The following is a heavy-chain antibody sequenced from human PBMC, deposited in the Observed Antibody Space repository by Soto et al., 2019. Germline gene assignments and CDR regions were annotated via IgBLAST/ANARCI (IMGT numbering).Heavy chain of an antibody. V-gene: IGHV4-30-4*01. J-gene: IGHJ5*02. CDR1: GASIRRTDYY. Sequence: PSETRSLTWTVSGASIRRTDYYWIWIRQAPGKGLEWIGYVYYTGSTYYNPSLMSRLTISVDTSKNQFSLKLTSVTAAETAVYYCVRTAREGAVAPHWFDRWGQGTQVTVSS. CDR3: VRTAREGAVAPHWFDR. D-gene: IGHD2-21*02. CDR2: VYYTGST.